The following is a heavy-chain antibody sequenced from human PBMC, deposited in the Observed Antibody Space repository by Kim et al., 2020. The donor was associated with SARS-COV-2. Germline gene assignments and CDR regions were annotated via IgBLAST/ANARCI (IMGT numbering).Heavy chain of an antibody. J-gene: IGHJ5*02. D-gene: IGHD6-13*01. CDR2: INGDGSST. CDR3: ARERYSREGGGS. V-gene: IGHV3-74*01. CDR1: GFTFSTYW. Sequence: GGSLRLSCAASGFTFSTYWMHWVRQVPGKGLVWVSRINGDGSSTTYADSVKGRFTISRDNAKNTLYLQMNSLRVEDTAVYYCARERYSREGGGSWGQGT.